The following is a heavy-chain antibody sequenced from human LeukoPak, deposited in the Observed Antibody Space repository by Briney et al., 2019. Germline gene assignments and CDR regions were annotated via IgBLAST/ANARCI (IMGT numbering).Heavy chain of an antibody. CDR1: EFSVGSNY. J-gene: IGHJ4*02. Sequence: GGSLRLSCAASEFSVGSNYMTWVRQAPGKGLEWVSLIYSGGSTHYADSVKGRFTISRDNSKNTLYLQMNSLRAEDTAVYYCARVGNYSSSWYNYFDYWGQGTLVTVSS. CDR3: ARVGNYSSSWYNYFDY. CDR2: IYSGGST. V-gene: IGHV3-66*01. D-gene: IGHD6-13*01.